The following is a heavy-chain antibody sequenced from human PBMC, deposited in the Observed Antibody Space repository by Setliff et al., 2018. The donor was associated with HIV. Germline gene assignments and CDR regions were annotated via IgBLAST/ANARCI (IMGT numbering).Heavy chain of an antibody. D-gene: IGHD2-15*01. CDR3: AKDRGVVG. J-gene: IGHJ4*02. CDR1: GFSFSSYA. V-gene: IGHV3-23*01. CDR2: ISGSGGST. Sequence: GESLRLSCAASGFSFSSYAMSWVRQAPGKGLEWVSGISGSGGSTYYANSVKGRFTISRDNSKNTLYLQMNSLRAEDTAVYYCAKDRGVVGWGQGTLVTVSS.